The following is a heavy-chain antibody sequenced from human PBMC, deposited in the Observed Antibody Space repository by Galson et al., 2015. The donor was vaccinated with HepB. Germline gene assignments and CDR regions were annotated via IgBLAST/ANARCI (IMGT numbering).Heavy chain of an antibody. Sequence: SLRLSCAASGFTFSSYWMSWVRQAPGKGLEWVSTISGGGSTYYADSVKGRFPISRDNSKNTLYVQMNSLRAEDTAIYYCAKGRTVTTGSMFHLDHWGQGILVTVSS. D-gene: IGHD4-17*01. CDR1: GFTFSSYW. CDR3: AKGRTVTTGSMFHLDH. J-gene: IGHJ4*02. CDR2: ISGGGST. V-gene: IGHV3-23*01.